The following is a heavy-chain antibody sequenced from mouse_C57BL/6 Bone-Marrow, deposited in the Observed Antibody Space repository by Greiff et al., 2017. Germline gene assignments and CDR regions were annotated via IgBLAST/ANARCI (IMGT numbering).Heavy chain of an antibody. Sequence: QVQLKESGAELVKPGASVKMSCKASGYTFTSYWITWVKQRPGQGLEWIGDIYPGSGSTNYNEKFKSKATLTVDTSSSTAYMQLSSLTSEDSAVYYCARDSNPPWFAYWGQGTLVTVSA. V-gene: IGHV1-55*01. D-gene: IGHD2-5*01. CDR3: ARDSNPPWFAY. J-gene: IGHJ3*01. CDR1: GYTFTSYW. CDR2: IYPGSGST.